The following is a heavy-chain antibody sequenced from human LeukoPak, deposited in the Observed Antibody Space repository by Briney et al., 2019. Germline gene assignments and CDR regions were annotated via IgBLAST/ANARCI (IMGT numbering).Heavy chain of an antibody. J-gene: IGHJ4*02. CDR1: GGSISSGGYY. D-gene: IGHD6-13*01. V-gene: IGHV4-31*03. Sequence: SQTLSLTCTVSGGSISSGGYYWSWIRQHPGKGLEWIGYIYYGGSTNYNPSLKSRVTISVDTSKNQFSLKLSSVTAADTAVYYCASHIAAAGRYYFDYWGQGTLVTVSS. CDR3: ASHIAAAGRYYFDY. CDR2: IYYGGST.